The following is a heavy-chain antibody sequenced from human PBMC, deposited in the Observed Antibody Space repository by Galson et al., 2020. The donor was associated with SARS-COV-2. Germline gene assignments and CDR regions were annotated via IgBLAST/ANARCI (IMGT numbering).Heavy chain of an antibody. J-gene: IGHJ6*03. V-gene: IGHV4-34*01. D-gene: IGHD3-10*01. CDR1: GGSFRGYY. CDR2: INHRGST. CDR3: ARGGSRPTMGLDYYYYYMDV. Sequence: SQTLSLTCAVYGGSFRGYYWSWIRQPPGKGLEWIGEINHRGSTNYNPSLKSRVTISVDTSKNQFSLKLGSVTAADTAVYYCARGGSRPTMGLDYYYYYMDVWGKGTTVTVSS.